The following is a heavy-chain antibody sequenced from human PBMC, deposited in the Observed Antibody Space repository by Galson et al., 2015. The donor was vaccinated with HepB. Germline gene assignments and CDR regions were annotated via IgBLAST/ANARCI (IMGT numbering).Heavy chain of an antibody. CDR3: AKVLGYCSSTSCYMAGFDY. J-gene: IGHJ4*02. Sequence: SLRLSCAASGSTFSSYAMSWVRQAPGEGLEWVSAISGSGGSTYYADSVKGRFTISRDNSKNTLYLQMNSLRAEDTAVYYCAKVLGYCSSTSCYMAGFDYWGQGTLVTVSS. V-gene: IGHV3-23*01. CDR2: ISGSGGST. D-gene: IGHD2-2*02. CDR1: GSTFSSYA.